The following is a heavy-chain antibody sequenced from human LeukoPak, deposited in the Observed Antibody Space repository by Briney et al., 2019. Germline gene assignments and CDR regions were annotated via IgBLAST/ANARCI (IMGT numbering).Heavy chain of an antibody. V-gene: IGHV4-38-2*01. J-gene: IGHJ4*02. CDR1: GSSISSTYY. CDR3: ARGDYFIDF. CDR2: VFHAGST. Sequence: PSETLSLTCAVSGSSISSTYYWAWIRQPPGKGLEWIGSVFHAGSTYYNPSLKSRVTVSVDTSKNQFSLKLTSVTAADTAVYYCARGDYFIDFWGQGTLVTASS. D-gene: IGHD2/OR15-2a*01.